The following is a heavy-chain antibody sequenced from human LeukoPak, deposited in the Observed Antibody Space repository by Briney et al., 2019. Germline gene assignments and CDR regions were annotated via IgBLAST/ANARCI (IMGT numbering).Heavy chain of an antibody. V-gene: IGHV4-61*05. Sequence: PSETLSLTCTVSGGSIISNNDFWGWIRQPPGKGLEWIGYIYYSGSTNYNPSLKSRVTISVDTSKNQISLKLSSVTAADTAVYYCARGALEVGVWGQGTTVTVSS. D-gene: IGHD2/OR15-2a*01. CDR2: IYYSGST. CDR3: ARGALEVGV. CDR1: GGSIISNNDF. J-gene: IGHJ6*02.